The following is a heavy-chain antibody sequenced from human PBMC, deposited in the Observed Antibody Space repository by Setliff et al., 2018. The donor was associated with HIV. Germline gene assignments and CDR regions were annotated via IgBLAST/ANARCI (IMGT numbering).Heavy chain of an antibody. Sequence: GGSLRLSCAASGFTFSRYWMIWVRQAPGKGLEWVANIDLYGSEKNYVDSVEGRFTISRDNARNSLFLQMNSLRAEDTAVYYCATYRGYNSGDRWSFFDYWGQGSQVTVSS. CDR2: IDLYGSEK. V-gene: IGHV3-7*01. CDR3: ATYRGYNSGDRWSFFDY. D-gene: IGHD2-15*01. J-gene: IGHJ4*02. CDR1: GFTFSRYW.